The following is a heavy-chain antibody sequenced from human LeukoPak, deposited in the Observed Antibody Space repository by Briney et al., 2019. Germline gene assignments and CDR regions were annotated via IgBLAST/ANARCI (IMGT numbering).Heavy chain of an antibody. V-gene: IGHV3-23*01. D-gene: IGHD3-3*01. CDR1: GLRFSGFA. J-gene: IGHJ4*02. CDR3: AKASWVTSSDAVR. Sequence: GGSLRLSCAASGLRFSGFAMSWVRQGPARGLEWVSSIRGNGETSYADSAKGRFTLSSDSSRNTVYFQLNNQTVEDTARYFCAKASWVTSSDAVRWGQGTLVTVSS. CDR2: IRGNGET.